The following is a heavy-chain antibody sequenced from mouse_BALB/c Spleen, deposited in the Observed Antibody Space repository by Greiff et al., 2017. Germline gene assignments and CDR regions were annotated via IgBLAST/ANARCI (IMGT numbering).Heavy chain of an antibody. Sequence: DVKLVESGGGLVKPGGSLKLSCAASGFTFSSYAMSWVRQTPEKRLEWVASISSGGSTYYPDSVKGRFTISSDNARNILYLQMSSLRSEDTAMYFCARDYYGSSYYYAMDYWGQGTSVTVSS. CDR2: ISSGGST. D-gene: IGHD1-1*01. CDR1: GFTFSSYA. CDR3: ARDYYGSSYYYAMDY. J-gene: IGHJ4*01. V-gene: IGHV5-6-5*01.